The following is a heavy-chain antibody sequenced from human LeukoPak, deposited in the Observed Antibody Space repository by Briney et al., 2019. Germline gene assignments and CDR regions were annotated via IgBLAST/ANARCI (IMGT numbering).Heavy chain of an antibody. J-gene: IGHJ4*02. Sequence: GGSLRLSCAASGFTFSTYAMKWVRQAQWKGMEWVSHIDSRGTYKLYADSVKGRLTISRDNAKNSLYLQVSSLRAEDTAVYYCARDSGRSGSLDYWGQGTLVTVSS. CDR3: ARDSGRSGSLDY. CDR1: GFTFSTYA. CDR2: IDSRGTYK. V-gene: IGHV3-21*05. D-gene: IGHD5-12*01.